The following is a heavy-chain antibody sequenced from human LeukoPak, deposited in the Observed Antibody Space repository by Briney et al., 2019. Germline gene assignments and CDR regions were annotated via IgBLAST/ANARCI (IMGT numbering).Heavy chain of an antibody. CDR3: AKDIGYYDSSGFED. D-gene: IGHD3-22*01. CDR1: GFTFDDYA. CDR2: ISWNSGSI. Sequence: GGSLRLSCAASGFTFDDYAMHWVRQAPGKGLEWVSGISWNSGSIGYADSVKGRFTISRDNAKNSLYLQMNSLGAEDTALYYCAKDIGYYDSSGFEDWGQGTLVTVSS. V-gene: IGHV3-9*01. J-gene: IGHJ4*02.